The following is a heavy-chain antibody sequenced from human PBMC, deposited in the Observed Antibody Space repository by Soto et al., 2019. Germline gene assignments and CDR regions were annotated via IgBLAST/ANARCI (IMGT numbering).Heavy chain of an antibody. Sequence: ASVKVSCKASGYTFTSYAMHWVRQAPGQRLEWMGWINAGNGNTKYSQKFQGRVTITRDTSASTAYMELSSLRSEDTAVYYCASSVPYDYVWGSQDDAFDIWGQGTMVTVSS. CDR2: INAGNGNT. CDR1: GYTFTSYA. V-gene: IGHV1-3*01. D-gene: IGHD3-16*01. J-gene: IGHJ3*02. CDR3: ASSVPYDYVWGSQDDAFDI.